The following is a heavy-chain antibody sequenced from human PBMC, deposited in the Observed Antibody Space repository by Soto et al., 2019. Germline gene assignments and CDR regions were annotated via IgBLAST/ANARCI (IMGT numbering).Heavy chain of an antibody. CDR3: AESIAAAEDYYGMDV. CDR2: ISGSGGST. J-gene: IGHJ6*02. D-gene: IGHD6-13*01. Sequence: PGGSLRLSCAASGFTFSSYALSCVRQAPGKGLEWFSAISGSGGSTYYADSVKGRFTVSRDNSKNTLYLQMNSLRAEDTAVYYCAESIAAAEDYYGMDVWGQGTTVTVSS. V-gene: IGHV3-23*01. CDR1: GFTFSSYA.